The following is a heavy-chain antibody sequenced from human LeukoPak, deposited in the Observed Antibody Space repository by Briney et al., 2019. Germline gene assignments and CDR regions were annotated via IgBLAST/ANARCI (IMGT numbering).Heavy chain of an antibody. V-gene: IGHV3-23*01. Sequence: PGGSLRLSCAASGFTFSSYAMSWVRQAPGKGLEWVSAISGSGGSTYYADSVKGRFTISRDNSKNTLYLQMNSLRAEDTAVYYCAKGYYGDYGFFDDYYFDYWGQGTLVTVSS. CDR1: GFTFSSYA. J-gene: IGHJ4*02. D-gene: IGHD4-17*01. CDR3: AKGYYGDYGFFDDYYFDY. CDR2: ISGSGGST.